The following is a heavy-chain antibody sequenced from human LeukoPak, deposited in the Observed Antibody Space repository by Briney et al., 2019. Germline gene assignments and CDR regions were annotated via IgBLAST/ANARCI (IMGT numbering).Heavy chain of an antibody. CDR3: ARDRIYDSNKQGRFDP. D-gene: IGHD3-22*01. Sequence: PGGSLRLSCAASGFTFSSYWMHWVRQAPGKGLVWVSRINSDGSSTNYADAVKGRFTISRDNAENTLYLQMNSLRPEDTAVYYCARDRIYDSNKQGRFDPWGQGILVTVSS. V-gene: IGHV3-74*01. J-gene: IGHJ5*02. CDR1: GFTFSSYW. CDR2: INSDGSST.